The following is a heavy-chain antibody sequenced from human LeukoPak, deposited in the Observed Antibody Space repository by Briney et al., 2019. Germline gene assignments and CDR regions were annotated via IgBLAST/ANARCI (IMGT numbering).Heavy chain of an antibody. D-gene: IGHD3-10*01. Sequence: GGSLRLSCAPSGFIFSSSAMSWVRQAPGKGLEWVSSISDTGGITYYVDSVKGRFTCSRDNSRNTLYLQMNSLRAEDTAVYYCARISCSGSSFDYWGQGTLVTVSS. V-gene: IGHV3-23*01. J-gene: IGHJ4*02. CDR1: GFIFSSSA. CDR3: ARISCSGSSFDY. CDR2: ISDTGGIT.